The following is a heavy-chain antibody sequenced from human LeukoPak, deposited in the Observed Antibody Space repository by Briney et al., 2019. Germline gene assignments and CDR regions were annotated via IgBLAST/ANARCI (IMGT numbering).Heavy chain of an antibody. Sequence: GGSLRLSCAASGFTFSSYSMNWVRQAPGKGLEWVSSISSSSSYIYYADSVKGRFTISRDNAKNSLYLQMNSLRAEDTAPYYCAKSVAIYFYYGLDVWGQGTTVTVSS. J-gene: IGHJ6*02. CDR3: AKSVAIYFYYGLDV. CDR2: ISSSSSYI. D-gene: IGHD3-3*01. CDR1: GFTFSSYS. V-gene: IGHV3-21*04.